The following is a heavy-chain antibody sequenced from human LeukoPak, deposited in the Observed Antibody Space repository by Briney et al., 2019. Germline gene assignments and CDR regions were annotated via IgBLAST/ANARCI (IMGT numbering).Heavy chain of an antibody. D-gene: IGHD6-6*01. V-gene: IGHV3-48*01. Sequence: PGGSLRLSCEGSGFTFSAYNMNWARQAPGKGLESISYISSSSATIFYADSVKGRFTISRDNDKNSLYLQMNSLRPEDTAVYFCARDRHVPGLYYYYMDVWGKGTTVTVSS. J-gene: IGHJ6*03. CDR3: ARDRHVPGLYYYYMDV. CDR2: ISSSSATI. CDR1: GFTFSAYN.